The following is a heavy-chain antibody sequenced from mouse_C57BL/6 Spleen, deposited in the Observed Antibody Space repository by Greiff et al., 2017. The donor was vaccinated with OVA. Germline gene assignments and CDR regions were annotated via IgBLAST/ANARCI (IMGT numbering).Heavy chain of an antibody. V-gene: IGHV5-9*01. CDR3: ARHGATVVATDPSMDY. CDR2: ISGGGGNT. D-gene: IGHD1-1*01. Sequence: EVQRVESGGGLVKPGGSLKLSCAASGFTFSSYTMSWVRQTPEKRLEWVATISGGGGNTYYPDSVKGRFTISRDNAKNTLYLQMSSLRSEDTALYYCARHGATVVATDPSMDYWGQGTSVTVSS. CDR1: GFTFSSYT. J-gene: IGHJ4*01.